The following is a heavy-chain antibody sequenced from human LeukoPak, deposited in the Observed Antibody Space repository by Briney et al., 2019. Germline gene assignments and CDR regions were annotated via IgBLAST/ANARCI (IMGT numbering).Heavy chain of an antibody. V-gene: IGHV3-73*01. D-gene: IGHD3-3*01. CDR2: IRSKTKSAET. J-gene: IGHJ4*01. CDR1: GFTFSDSV. Sequence: PGGSLKLSCTVSGFTFSDSVIHWVRHAAGKGLEWVGRIRSKTKSAETGYAAPVKGRFTISRDDSKDTAYLQMNSLKPEDTGVYYCTSPAHDFDIWSGYYSLWGHGTQVTVSS. CDR3: TSPAHDFDIWSGYYSL.